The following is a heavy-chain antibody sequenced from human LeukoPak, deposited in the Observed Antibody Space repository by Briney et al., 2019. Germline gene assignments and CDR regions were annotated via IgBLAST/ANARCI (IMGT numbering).Heavy chain of an antibody. J-gene: IGHJ5*02. CDR3: ARDEAVAGRGGGWFDP. CDR1: GFTFSSYW. V-gene: IGHV3-7*01. CDR2: IKQDGSEK. D-gene: IGHD6-19*01. Sequence: PGGSLRLSCAASGFTFSSYWMSWVRQAPGKGLEWVANIKQDGSEKYYVDSVKGRFTISRDNAKNSLYLQMNSLRAEDTAVYYCARDEAVAGRGGGWFDPWGQGTLVTVSS.